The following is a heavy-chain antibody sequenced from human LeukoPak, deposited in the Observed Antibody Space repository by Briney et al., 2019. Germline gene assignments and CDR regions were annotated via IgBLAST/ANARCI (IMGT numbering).Heavy chain of an antibody. CDR1: GYTFTGYY. D-gene: IGHD6-19*01. CDR3: ARVISTSVAGFDP. J-gene: IGHJ5*02. CDR2: INPNSGGT. Sequence: ASVKVSCKASGYTFTGYYMHWVRQAPGQGLEWMGWINPNSGGTNYAQKFQGRVTMTRDTSISTAYMELSRLRSDDTAVYYCARVISTSVAGFDPWGQGTLVTVSS. V-gene: IGHV1-2*02.